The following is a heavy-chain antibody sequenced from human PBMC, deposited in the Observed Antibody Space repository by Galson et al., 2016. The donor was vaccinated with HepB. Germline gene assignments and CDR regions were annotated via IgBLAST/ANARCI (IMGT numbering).Heavy chain of an antibody. V-gene: IGHV5-10-1*01. Sequence: QSGAEVKKTGESLKISCTASGYTFSTYMITWVRQMPGKGLEWMGRVDPRNSFTNYSPSLQGHVTISADKSVTTADLQWSTLKASDTAVYYCARLILDNNGYHLDHWGQGTLVTVSS. CDR1: GYTFSTYM. CDR2: VDPRNSFT. CDR3: ARLILDNNGYHLDH. J-gene: IGHJ4*02. D-gene: IGHD3-22*01.